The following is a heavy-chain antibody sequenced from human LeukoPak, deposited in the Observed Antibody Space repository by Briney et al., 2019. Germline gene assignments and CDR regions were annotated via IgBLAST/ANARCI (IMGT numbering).Heavy chain of an antibody. V-gene: IGHV3-21*01. CDR3: ARDGSCSSTSCSYYYYYYYMDV. Sequence: PGGSLRLSCAPSGFTFSSYSMNWVRQAPGKGLEWVSSISSSISYIYYADSVKGRFTISRDNAKNSLYLQMNSLRAEDTAVYYCARDGSCSSTSCSYYYYYYYMDVWGKGTTVTVSS. D-gene: IGHD2-2*01. CDR1: GFTFSSYS. CDR2: ISSSISYI. J-gene: IGHJ6*03.